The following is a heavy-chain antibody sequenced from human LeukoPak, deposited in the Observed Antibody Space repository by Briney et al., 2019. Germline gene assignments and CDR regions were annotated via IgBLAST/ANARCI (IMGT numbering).Heavy chain of an antibody. V-gene: IGHV3-7*01. CDR3: ARQKTAMWFWAAAMCEP. CDR2: INQHGGEK. Sequence: GGTLRLSYAASGFTFSSCWMSGVRRPPPKEGVEGVNINQHGGEKYYVGSVKGRFTISRDNSKNCMYLQQKSMRAADTAVYYCARQKTAMWFWAAAMCEPWGQRTLVPVLS. D-gene: IGHD5-18*01. CDR1: GFTFSSCW. J-gene: IGHJ5*02.